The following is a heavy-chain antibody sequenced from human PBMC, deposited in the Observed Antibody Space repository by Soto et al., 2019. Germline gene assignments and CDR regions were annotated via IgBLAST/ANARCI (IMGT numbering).Heavy chain of an antibody. D-gene: IGHD3-10*01. CDR1: GGSISSSSYY. CDR2: IYYSGST. CDR3: ARDTNPYVNYYYGSGSYYKPKYNWFDP. Sequence: TLSLTCTVSGGSISSSSYYWGWIRQPPGKGLEWIGSIYYSGSTNYNPSLKSRVTISVDTSKNQFSLKLSSVTAADTAVYYCARDTNPYVNYYYGSGSYYKPKYNWFDPWGQGTLVTVSS. V-gene: IGHV4-39*07. J-gene: IGHJ5*02.